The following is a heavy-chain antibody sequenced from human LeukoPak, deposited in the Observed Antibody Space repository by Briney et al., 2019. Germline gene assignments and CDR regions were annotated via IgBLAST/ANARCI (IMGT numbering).Heavy chain of an antibody. Sequence: SETLSLTCAVYGGSFSGYYWSWIRQPPGKGLEWIGEINHSGSTNYNPSLRSRVTISVDTSKNQFSLKLSSVTAADTAVYYCARVTGERNRRIAAAGTGRWFDPWGQGTLVTVSS. D-gene: IGHD6-13*01. CDR2: INHSGST. CDR3: ARVTGERNRRIAAAGTGRWFDP. CDR1: GGSFSGYY. J-gene: IGHJ5*02. V-gene: IGHV4-34*01.